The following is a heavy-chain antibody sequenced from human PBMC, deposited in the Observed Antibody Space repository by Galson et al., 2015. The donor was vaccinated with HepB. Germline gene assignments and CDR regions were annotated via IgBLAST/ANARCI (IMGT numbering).Heavy chain of an antibody. V-gene: IGHV1-69*13. Sequence: SVKVSCKASGGAFSSYAVSWVRQAPGQGLEWMGGIIPIFGTANYAQKFQGRVTITADESTSTAYMELSSLRSEDTAVYYCAGGPIAAAGTDYYYGMDVWGQGTTVTVSS. CDR2: IIPIFGTA. CDR3: AGGPIAAAGTDYYYGMDV. D-gene: IGHD6-13*01. CDR1: GGAFSSYA. J-gene: IGHJ6*02.